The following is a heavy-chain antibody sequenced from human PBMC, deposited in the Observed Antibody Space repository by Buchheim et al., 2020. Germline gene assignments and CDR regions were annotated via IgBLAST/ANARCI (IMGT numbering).Heavy chain of an antibody. CDR2: IWYDGKST. J-gene: IGHJ6*03. V-gene: IGHV3-33*01. CDR3: ARSGEHLYYYMDL. D-gene: IGHD1-14*01. Sequence: QVQLVESGGGVVQPGRSLRLSCAASGFTFTSYGMNWVRQAPGTGLERVADIWYDGKSTSYADSVAGRFTISRDNSKNTLYLQMKSLRAEDTAVYYCARSGEHLYYYMDLWGKGTT. CDR1: GFTFTSYG.